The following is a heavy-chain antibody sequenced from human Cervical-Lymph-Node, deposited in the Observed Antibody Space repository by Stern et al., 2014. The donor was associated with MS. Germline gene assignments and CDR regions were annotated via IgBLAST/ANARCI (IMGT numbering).Heavy chain of an antibody. V-gene: IGHV3-53*01. J-gene: IGHJ4*02. CDR3: ARDTSSPERSDW. CDR1: GFTVSRDY. Sequence: VQLVQSGGGVIQPGGSLRLSCTASGFTVSRDYMTWVLQAPGKGLEWVSLRTNVGSTFYTDSVKGRFTISRDDSKNTVYLHMTSLRAEDTAMYYCARDTSSPERSDWWGQGTLVTVSS. D-gene: IGHD1-1*01. CDR2: RTNVGST.